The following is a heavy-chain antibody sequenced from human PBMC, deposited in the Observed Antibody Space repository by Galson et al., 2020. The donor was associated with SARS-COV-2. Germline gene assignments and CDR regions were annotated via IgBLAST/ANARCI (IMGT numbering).Heavy chain of an antibody. CDR1: GYTFTSYG. J-gene: IGHJ6*02. V-gene: IGHV1-18*04. CDR2: TSAYNGNT. D-gene: IGHD2-2*01. CDR3: ARGVDCSSTSCIYYYYGMDV. Sequence: ASVKVSCKASGYTFTSYGISWVRQAPGQGLEWMGWTSAYNGNTNYAQKLQGRVTMTTDTSTSTAYMELRSLRSDDTAVYYCARGVDCSSTSCIYYYYGMDVWGQGTTVTVSS.